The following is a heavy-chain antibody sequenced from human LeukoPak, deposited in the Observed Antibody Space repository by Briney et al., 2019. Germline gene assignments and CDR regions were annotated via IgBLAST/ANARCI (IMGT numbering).Heavy chain of an antibody. CDR2: IYYSGST. V-gene: IGHV4-39*01. CDR1: GDSTSSNSYY. J-gene: IGHJ4*02. Sequence: SETLSLTCTVSGDSTSSNSYYWGWIRQPPGKGLEWIGSIYYSGSTYYNLSLKSRVTISVDTSKTQFSLKLNSVTAADTAVYYCARGGGYSSSRWSYWGQGTLVTVSS. D-gene: IGHD6-13*01. CDR3: ARGGGYSSSRWSY.